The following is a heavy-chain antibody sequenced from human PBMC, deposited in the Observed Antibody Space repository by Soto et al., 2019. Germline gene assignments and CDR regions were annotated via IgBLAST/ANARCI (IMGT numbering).Heavy chain of an antibody. CDR3: ASNTYYYDSSGWPFY. D-gene: IGHD3-22*01. Sequence: GGSLRLSCAASGFTFSSYSMNWVRQAPGKGLEWVSSISSSSSYIYYADSVKGRFTISRDNAKNSLYLQMNSLRAEDTAVYYCASNTYYYDSSGWPFYWGQGTLVTVSS. V-gene: IGHV3-21*01. J-gene: IGHJ4*02. CDR2: ISSSSSYI. CDR1: GFTFSSYS.